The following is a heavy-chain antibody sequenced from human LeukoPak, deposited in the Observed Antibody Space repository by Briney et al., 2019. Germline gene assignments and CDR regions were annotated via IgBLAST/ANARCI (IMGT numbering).Heavy chain of an antibody. CDR2: ISSNGGST. CDR3: VKGGLTIFGVVTPAGMDV. Sequence: TGGSLRLSCSASGFTFSSYAMHWVRQAPGKGLEYVSAISSNGGSTYYADSVKGRFTISRDNSKNTLYLQMSSLRAEDTAVYYCVKGGLTIFGVVTPAGMDVWGQGTTVTVSS. CDR1: GFTFSSYA. D-gene: IGHD3-3*01. J-gene: IGHJ6*02. V-gene: IGHV3-64D*09.